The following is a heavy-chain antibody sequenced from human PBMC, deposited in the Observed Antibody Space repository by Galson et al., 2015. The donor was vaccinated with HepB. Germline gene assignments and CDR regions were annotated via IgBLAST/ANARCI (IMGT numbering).Heavy chain of an antibody. J-gene: IGHJ6*02. Sequence: SLRLSCAASGFTFSSYRMSWVRQAPGKGLEWVANIKQDGSEKYYVDSVKGRFTISRDNAKNSLYLQMNSLRAEDTAVYYCARVGDYYYYGMDVWGQGTTVTVSS. D-gene: IGHD3-10*01. V-gene: IGHV3-7*03. CDR3: ARVGDYYYYGMDV. CDR2: IKQDGSEK. CDR1: GFTFSSYR.